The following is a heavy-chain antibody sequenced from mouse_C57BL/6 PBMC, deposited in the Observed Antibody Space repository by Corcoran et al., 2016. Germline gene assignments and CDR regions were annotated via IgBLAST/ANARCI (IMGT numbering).Heavy chain of an antibody. Sequence: EVQLQQSGPELVKPGASVKMSCKAYGYTFTDYNMHWVKQSHGKSLEWIGYINPNNGGTSYNQKFKGKATLTVNKSSSTAYMELRSLTSEDSAVYYCAGGSYGYYAWFAYWGQGTLVTVSA. CDR2: INPNNGGT. D-gene: IGHD2-3*01. CDR1: GYTFTDYN. J-gene: IGHJ3*01. CDR3: AGGSYGYYAWFAY. V-gene: IGHV1-22*01.